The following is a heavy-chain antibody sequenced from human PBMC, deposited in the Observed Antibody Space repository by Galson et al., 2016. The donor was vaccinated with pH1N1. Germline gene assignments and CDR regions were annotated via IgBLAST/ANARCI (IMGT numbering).Heavy chain of an antibody. CDR3: ARRSAVAGVDY. CDR2: IYPGDSDT. V-gene: IGHV5-51*03. D-gene: IGHD6-19*01. Sequence: QSGAEVKKPGESLKISCQGSEYRFDKHWIAWVRQMPGKGLEWMGIIYPGDSDTKYSPSFQGQVTFSADKSSNTAYLQWSSLKASDTAMYFCARRSAVAGVDYWGQGTLVTVSS. CDR1: EYRFDKHW. J-gene: IGHJ4*02.